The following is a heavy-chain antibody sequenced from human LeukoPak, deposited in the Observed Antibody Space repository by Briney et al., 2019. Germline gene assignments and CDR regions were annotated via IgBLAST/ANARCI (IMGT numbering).Heavy chain of an antibody. CDR2: INTNTGNP. J-gene: IGHJ4*02. D-gene: IGHD2-15*01. CDR1: GYTFTSYA. Sequence: ASVKVSCKASGYTFTSYAMNWVRQAPGQGLEWMGWINTNTGNPTYAQGFTGRFVFSLDTSVSTAYLQISSLKADDTAVYYCARVIKSLDDCSGGSCYLALDYWGQGTLVTVSS. V-gene: IGHV7-4-1*02. CDR3: ARVIKSLDDCSGGSCYLALDY.